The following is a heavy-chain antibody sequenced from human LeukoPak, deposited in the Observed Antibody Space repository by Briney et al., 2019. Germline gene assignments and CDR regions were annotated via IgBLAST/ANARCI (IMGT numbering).Heavy chain of an antibody. CDR3: ARPRNDILSGFHYYYGMDV. J-gene: IGHJ6*02. Sequence: GGSLRLSCAASGFTFSSYWMHWVRQAPGKGLVWVSRINSDGRSTSYADSVKGRFTISRDNAKNTLYLQMNSLRAEDTAVYYCARPRNDILSGFHYYYGMDVWGQGTTVTFSS. CDR1: GFTFSSYW. CDR2: INSDGRST. V-gene: IGHV3-74*01. D-gene: IGHD3-9*01.